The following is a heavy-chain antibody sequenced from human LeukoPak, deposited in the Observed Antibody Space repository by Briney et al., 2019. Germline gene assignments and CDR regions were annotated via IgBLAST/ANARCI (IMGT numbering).Heavy chain of an antibody. CDR1: GFTFTSSA. Sequence: ASVKVSCKASGFTFTSSAVQWVRQARGQRLEWIGWIFVGSGNTNYAQKFQERVTITRDMSTSTAYMELSSLRSEDTAVYYCAALDYDILTGYYKDYYFDYWGQGTLVTVSS. CDR3: AALDYDILTGYYKDYYFDY. CDR2: IFVGSGNT. V-gene: IGHV1-58*01. D-gene: IGHD3-9*01. J-gene: IGHJ4*02.